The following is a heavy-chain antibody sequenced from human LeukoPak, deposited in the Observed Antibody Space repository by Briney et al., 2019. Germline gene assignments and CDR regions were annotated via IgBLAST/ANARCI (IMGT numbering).Heavy chain of an antibody. CDR1: GYTLTELS. D-gene: IGHD3-3*01. V-gene: IGHV1-24*01. CDR2: FDPEDGET. CDR3: AKLDFPYYDFWSGYYESPDY. Sequence: ASVKVSCKVSGYTLTELSMHWVRQAPGKGLEWMGGFDPEDGETIYAQKFQGRVTMTEDTSTDTAYMELSSLRSEDTAVYYCAKLDFPYYDFWSGYYESPDYWGQGTLVTVSS. J-gene: IGHJ4*02.